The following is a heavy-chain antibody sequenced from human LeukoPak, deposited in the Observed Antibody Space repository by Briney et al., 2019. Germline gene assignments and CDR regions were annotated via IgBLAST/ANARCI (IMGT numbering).Heavy chain of an antibody. V-gene: IGHV4-4*07. CDR3: AREASNYYDSSGYYYVGYFQH. CDR2: IYTSGRT. Sequence: SETLSLTCTVSGGSISSYYWSWIRQPAGKGLEWVGRIYTSGRTNYNPSLERRGTMSVDPSKNQFSLKLSSVTAADTAVYYCAREASNYYDSSGYYYVGYFQHWGQGTLVTVSS. CDR1: GGSISSYY. J-gene: IGHJ1*01. D-gene: IGHD3-22*01.